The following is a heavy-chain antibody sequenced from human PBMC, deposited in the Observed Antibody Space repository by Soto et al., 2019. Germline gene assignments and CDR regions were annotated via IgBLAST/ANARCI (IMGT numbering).Heavy chain of an antibody. D-gene: IGHD3-16*01. CDR2: MYYNVGT. Sequence: PSETLSLTGIVSGSSISSSCYYWGWIRQPPGKGLEWIASMYYNVGTYYNPSLKSRVTISVDTYANQFSLELSSVTDADTAVYYCASLTSRHWVDYLGQGTLVTVSS. CDR3: ASLTSRHWVDY. V-gene: IGHV4-39*01. J-gene: IGHJ4*03. CDR1: GSSISSSCYY.